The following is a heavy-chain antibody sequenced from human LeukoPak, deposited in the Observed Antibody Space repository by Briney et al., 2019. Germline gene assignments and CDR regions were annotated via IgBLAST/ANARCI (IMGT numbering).Heavy chain of an antibody. Sequence: ASVKVSCKASGHAFTGYYMHWVRQAPGQGLEWMGWINPNSGGTNYAQKFQGRVTMTRDTSISTAYMELSRLRSDDTAVYYCARDPDSSGYQTYFDYWGQGTLVTVSS. CDR2: INPNSGGT. CDR3: ARDPDSSGYQTYFDY. D-gene: IGHD3-22*01. V-gene: IGHV1-2*02. J-gene: IGHJ4*02. CDR1: GHAFTGYY.